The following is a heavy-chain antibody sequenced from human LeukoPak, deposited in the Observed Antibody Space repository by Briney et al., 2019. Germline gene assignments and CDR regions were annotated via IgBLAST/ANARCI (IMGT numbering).Heavy chain of an antibody. CDR1: GFTFSSYD. J-gene: IGHJ3*02. CDR3: ARGRGIVGAFDI. CDR2: IRTAGET. V-gene: IGHV3-13*01. D-gene: IGHD1-26*01. Sequence: SLCLSCAPPGFTFSSYDMHWVRHATGNGLGWVSAIRTAGETYYPSSVKGRFTISRANAKNSSNLKMDSLGPGPPAVSNCARGRGIVGAFDIWGERTMATVSS.